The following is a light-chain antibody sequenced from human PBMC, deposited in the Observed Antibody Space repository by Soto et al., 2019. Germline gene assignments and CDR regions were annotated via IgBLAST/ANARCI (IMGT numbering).Light chain of an antibody. V-gene: IGKV1-5*03. CDR1: QSLDKY. CDR2: QAS. CDR3: QQVKSFPLT. J-gene: IGKJ5*01. Sequence: DLQMTQSPSALSASVGDRVIITCRASQSLDKYLAWYQEKPGKAPKLLIYQASTLESGVPSRFSGSGSGTEFTLSISNLSPDDFASYYCQQVKSFPLTFGQGTRLEIK.